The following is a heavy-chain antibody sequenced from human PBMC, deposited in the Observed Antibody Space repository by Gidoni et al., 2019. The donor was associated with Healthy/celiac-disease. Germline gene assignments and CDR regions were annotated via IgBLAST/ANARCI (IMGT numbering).Heavy chain of an antibody. J-gene: IGHJ4*02. CDR3: ARTGGSLDY. V-gene: IGHV3-7*03. CDR1: GFTFSGYW. CDR2: IKQDGSEK. D-gene: IGHD1-26*01. Sequence: EVQLVESGGGLVQPGGSLRLSCAASGFTFSGYWMSWVRQAPGKGLEWVANIKQDGSEKYYVDSVKGRVTISRDNAKNSLYLQMNSLRAEDTAVYYCARTGGSLDYWGQGTLVTVSS.